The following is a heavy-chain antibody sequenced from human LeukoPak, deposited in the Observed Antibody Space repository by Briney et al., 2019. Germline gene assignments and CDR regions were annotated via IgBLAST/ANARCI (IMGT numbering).Heavy chain of an antibody. CDR2: ISSTGGST. J-gene: IGHJ4*02. CDR1: GFTFGSYA. CDR3: AKGRGLSRQGPDY. D-gene: IGHD3-10*01. V-gene: IGHV3-23*01. Sequence: PGGSLRLSCAASGFTFGSYAMTWVRQAPGKGLEWVSGISSTGGSTYYADSVKGRFTISRDNSKNTLYLQVNSLRAEDTAVYYCAKGRGLSRQGPDYWGQGTLVTVSS.